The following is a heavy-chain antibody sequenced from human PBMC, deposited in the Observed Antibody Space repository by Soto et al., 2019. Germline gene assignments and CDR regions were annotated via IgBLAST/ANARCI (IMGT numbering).Heavy chain of an antibody. CDR3: AKDGGYCTNGVCYGNWFDP. CDR1: GFTFSSYG. J-gene: IGHJ5*02. Sequence: PGGSLRLSCAASGFTFSSYGMHWVRQAPGKGLEWVAVISYDGSNKYYADSVKGRFAISRDNSKNTLYLQMNSLRAEDTAVYYSAKDGGYCTNGVCYGNWFDPWGQGTLVTVSS. V-gene: IGHV3-30*18. CDR2: ISYDGSNK. D-gene: IGHD2-8*01.